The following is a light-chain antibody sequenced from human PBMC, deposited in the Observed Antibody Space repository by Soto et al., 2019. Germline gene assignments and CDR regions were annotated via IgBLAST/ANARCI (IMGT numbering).Light chain of an antibody. J-gene: IGLJ1*01. V-gene: IGLV2-8*01. CDR3: SSYTSSSSPYV. CDR1: SSDVGSYTF. CDR2: DVN. Sequence: QSVLTQPPSASGSPGQSVTISCTGTSSDVGSYTFVSWYQQYPGKAPKVLIYDVNKRPSGVPDRFSGSKSGNTASLTVSGLQSDDEADYFCSSYTSSSSPYVFGTGTKLTVL.